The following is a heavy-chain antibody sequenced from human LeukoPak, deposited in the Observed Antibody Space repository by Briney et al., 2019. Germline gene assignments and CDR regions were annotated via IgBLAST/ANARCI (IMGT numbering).Heavy chain of an antibody. D-gene: IGHD2-15*01. CDR1: GFSFSSYE. CDR2: ISSSGSAI. CDR3: ASKGGFDD. Sequence: GGSLRLSCAASGFSFSSYEMTWVRQAPGKGLEWVSYISSSGSAIFYADSVKGRFTISRDNAKHSLFLQMNSLRAEDTAFYYCASKGGFDDWGQGTLVTVSS. V-gene: IGHV3-48*03. J-gene: IGHJ4*02.